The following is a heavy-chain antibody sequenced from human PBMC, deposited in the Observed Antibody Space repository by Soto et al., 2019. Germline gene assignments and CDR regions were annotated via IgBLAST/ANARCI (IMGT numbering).Heavy chain of an antibody. D-gene: IGHD1-26*01. CDR3: AKNQGVELVPLATVDWFDP. J-gene: IGHJ5*02. V-gene: IGHV3-30-3*01. CDR1: GFTFSDYA. Sequence: GGSLRLSCAASGFTFSDYAMHWVRQAPGKGLEWVAVISNDGSNKYYADSVKGRFTISRDNSKSTVYLELNNLSAEDTAVYHCAKNQGVELVPLATVDWFDPWGQGSVVTVSS. CDR2: ISNDGSNK.